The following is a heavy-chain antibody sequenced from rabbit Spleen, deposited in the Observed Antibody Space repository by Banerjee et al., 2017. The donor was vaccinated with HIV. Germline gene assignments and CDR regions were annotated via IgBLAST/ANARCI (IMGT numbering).Heavy chain of an antibody. J-gene: IGHJ4*01. V-gene: IGHV1S40*01. Sequence: QSLEESGGDLVKPGASLTLTCTASGFSFSSSDYMCWVRQAPGKGLEWISCIAGSSSGFTYSATWAKGRFTCSKASSTTVALQVTSLTAADTATYFCARDLTGVIGWNFKLWGPGTLVTVS. CDR3: ARDLTGVIGWNFKL. D-gene: IGHD1-1*01. CDR1: GFSFSSSDY. CDR2: IAGSSSGFT.